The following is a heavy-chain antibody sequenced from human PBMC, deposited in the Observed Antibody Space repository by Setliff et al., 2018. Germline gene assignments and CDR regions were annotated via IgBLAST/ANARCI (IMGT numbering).Heavy chain of an antibody. D-gene: IGHD2-15*01. CDR1: GYTFSDYW. Sequence: GESLKISCRGSGYTFSDYWIGWVRQMPGKGLEWMGIIYPGDSDTRYSPSFQGQVTFSADKSISTAYLQWSSLKASGTATYYCARVVGADGIGIDDWGQGTVVTVSS. CDR2: IYPGDSDT. J-gene: IGHJ4*02. V-gene: IGHV5-51*01. CDR3: ARVVGADGIGIDD.